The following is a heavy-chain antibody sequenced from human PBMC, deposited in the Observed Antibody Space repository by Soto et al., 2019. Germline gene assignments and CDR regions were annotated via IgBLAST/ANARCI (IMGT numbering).Heavy chain of an antibody. CDR1: GFTFSSYG. V-gene: IGHV3-33*06. J-gene: IGHJ4*02. D-gene: IGHD3-16*01. CDR2: IWYDGSNK. CDR3: AKDPERHAIMGEPIDY. Sequence: PGGSLRLSCAASGFTFSSYGMHWVRQAPGKGLEWVAVIWYDGSNKYYADSVKGRFTISRDNSKNTLYLQMNSLRAEDTAVYYCAKDPERHAIMGEPIDYWGQGTLVTVSS.